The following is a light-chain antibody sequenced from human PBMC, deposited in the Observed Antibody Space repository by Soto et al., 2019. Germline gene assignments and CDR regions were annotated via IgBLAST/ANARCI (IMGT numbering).Light chain of an antibody. Sequence: QSVLTQPPSVSGAPGQRVTISCTGSSSNIGAGYDGHWYQQLPGTAPKLLIYGNTNRPSGVPDRFSGSKSGTSASLAITGLRAEDEADYYCRSYDNSLSGYVFGTGTKVTVL. V-gene: IGLV1-40*01. CDR2: GNT. J-gene: IGLJ1*01. CDR3: RSYDNSLSGYV. CDR1: SSNIGAGYD.